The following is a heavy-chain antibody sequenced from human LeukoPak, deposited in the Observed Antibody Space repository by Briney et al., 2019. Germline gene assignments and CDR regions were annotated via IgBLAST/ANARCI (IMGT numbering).Heavy chain of an antibody. CDR3: ARDRLDDYDIGPSEDYYGMDV. Sequence: SETLSLTCTVSGGSISSSSYYWSWIRQPPGKGLEWIGYIYYSGSTNYNPSLKSRVTISVDTSKNQFSLKLSSVTAADTAVYYCARDRLDDYDIGPSEDYYGMDVWGQGTTVTVSS. V-gene: IGHV4-61*01. CDR2: IYYSGST. D-gene: IGHD3-9*01. CDR1: GGSISSSSYY. J-gene: IGHJ6*02.